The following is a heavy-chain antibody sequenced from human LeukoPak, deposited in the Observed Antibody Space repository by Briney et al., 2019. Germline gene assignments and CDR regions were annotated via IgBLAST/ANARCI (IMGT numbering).Heavy chain of an antibody. J-gene: IGHJ3*02. CDR1: GGSISSYY. D-gene: IGHD3-22*01. Sequence: SETLSLTCTVSGGSISSYYWSWIRQPPGKGLEWIGYIYYSGSTNYNPSLKSRVTISVDTSKNQFSLKLSSVTAADTAVYYCARGDDTDAFDIRGQGTMVTVSS. CDR3: ARGDDTDAFDI. CDR2: IYYSGST. V-gene: IGHV4-59*01.